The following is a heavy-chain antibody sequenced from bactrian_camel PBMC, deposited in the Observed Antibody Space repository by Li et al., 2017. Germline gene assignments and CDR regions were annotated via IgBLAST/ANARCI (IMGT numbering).Heavy chain of an antibody. CDR3: ANLDGHY. V-gene: IGHV3S40*01. CDR2: INRDGSTT. J-gene: IGHJ4*01. Sequence: VQLVESGGGLVQPGGSLRLSCAASGFAFGATAMNWVRQAPGKGLEWVAAINRDGSTTWYAESVKGRFTISRDNAKNTVYLQLNSLKTEDTAMYYCANLDGHYWGQGTQVTVS. CDR1: GFAFGATA.